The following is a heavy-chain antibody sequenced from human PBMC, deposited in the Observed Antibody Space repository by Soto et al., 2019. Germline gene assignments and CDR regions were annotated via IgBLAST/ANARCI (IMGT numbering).Heavy chain of an antibody. V-gene: IGHV4-59*01. CDR3: ARDLWGYCGTDCYPLDV. CDR1: GGSISGYY. Sequence: LTCTVSGGSISGYYWSWIRQPPGKGLEWIGYMYNTGSTVYNPSFKSRVTISVDTSKSQFSLRLNSVTAADTAVYYCARDLWGYCGTDCYPLDVWGQGTTVTVSS. CDR2: MYNTGST. D-gene: IGHD2-21*02. J-gene: IGHJ6*02.